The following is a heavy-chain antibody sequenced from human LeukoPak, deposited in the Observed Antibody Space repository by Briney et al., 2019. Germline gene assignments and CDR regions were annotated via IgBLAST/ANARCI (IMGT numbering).Heavy chain of an antibody. CDR2: ISAYNGNT. Sequence: ASVKVSCKASGYTFTSYGISWVRQAPGQGLEWMGWISAYNGNTNYAQKLQGRVTMTTDTSTSTAYMELRSLRSEDTAVYYCARDVLEMAIHRIDYWGQGTLVTVSS. J-gene: IGHJ4*02. CDR1: GYTFTSYG. V-gene: IGHV1-18*01. D-gene: IGHD5-24*01. CDR3: ARDVLEMAIHRIDY.